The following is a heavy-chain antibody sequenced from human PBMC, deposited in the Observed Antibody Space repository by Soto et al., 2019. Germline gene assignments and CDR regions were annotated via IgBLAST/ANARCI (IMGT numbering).Heavy chain of an antibody. J-gene: IGHJ4*02. CDR2: IYYSGST. V-gene: IGHV4-59*01. Sequence: PSETLSLTCTVSGGSISSYYWSWIRQPPGKGLEWIGYIYYSGSTNYNPSLKSRVTISVDTSKNQFSLKLSSVTAADTAVYYCARAVPYYDILTGWGYFDYWGQGTLVTVSS. D-gene: IGHD3-9*01. CDR1: GGSISSYY. CDR3: ARAVPYYDILTGWGYFDY.